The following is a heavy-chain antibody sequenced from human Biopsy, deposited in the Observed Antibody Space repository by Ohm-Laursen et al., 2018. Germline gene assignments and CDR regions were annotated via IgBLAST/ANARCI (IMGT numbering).Heavy chain of an antibody. CDR3: ARAGVGSDGTDSYYYGMDV. V-gene: IGHV1-46*01. D-gene: IGHD5-24*01. J-gene: IGHJ6*02. CDR1: GNTFATYH. Sequence: EATAKISCKSSGNTFATYHIHWVRQAPGQGLEWMGVISPSGATTSFSQKFQGRITMTRDTSTGTVYMDLNSLGSEDTAVYYCARAGVGSDGTDSYYYGMDVWGPGTTVTVSS. CDR2: ISPSGATT.